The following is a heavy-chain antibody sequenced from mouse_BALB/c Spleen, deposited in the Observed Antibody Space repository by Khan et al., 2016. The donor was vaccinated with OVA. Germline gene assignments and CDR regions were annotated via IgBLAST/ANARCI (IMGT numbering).Heavy chain of an antibody. V-gene: IGHV9-1*02. CDR3: ARSIPHDYGGRYFDY. CDR2: INTYTGEP. J-gene: IGHJ2*02. D-gene: IGHD1-2*01. Sequence: QIQLVQSGPEVKKSGETIKISCQASGYTFTNNGVDWVKQAPGKGLKWMGWINTYTGEPTYADDFKGRFAFSLDFSVSTAYLQFNKLKNEDKATYFCARSIPHDYGGRYFDYWGLGTSLTVSA. CDR1: GYTFTNNG.